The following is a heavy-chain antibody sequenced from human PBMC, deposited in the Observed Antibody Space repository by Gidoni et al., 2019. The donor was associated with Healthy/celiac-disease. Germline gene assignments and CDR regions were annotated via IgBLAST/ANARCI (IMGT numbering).Heavy chain of an antibody. V-gene: IGHV3-9*01. CDR3: AKDINPGYSSRYGVGDFDY. CDR1: GFTFDDYA. D-gene: IGHD6-13*01. J-gene: IGHJ4*02. Sequence: EVQLVESGGGLVQPGRSLRLSCAASGFTFDDYAMHWVRQAPGKGLEWVSGISWNSGSIGYADSVKGRFTISRDNAKNSLYLQMNSLRAEDTALYYCAKDINPGYSSRYGVGDFDYWGQGTLVTVSS. CDR2: ISWNSGSI.